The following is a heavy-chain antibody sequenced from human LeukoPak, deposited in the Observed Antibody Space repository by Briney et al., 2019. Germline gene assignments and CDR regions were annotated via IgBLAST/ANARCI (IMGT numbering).Heavy chain of an antibody. Sequence: PAETLSLTCTVSGHSFSSGSYYWAWVRQPPGRGLELVGCIYCSGSTYYKPSLKSRVTISVDTSTNQFSLKMSSVTAADPAVYYCASPYSSSWYSPSYYYGMDVWGKGTTVTVSS. D-gene: IGHD6-13*01. CDR1: GHSFSSGSYY. CDR2: IYCSGST. CDR3: ASPYSSSWYSPSYYYGMDV. V-gene: IGHV4-61*01. J-gene: IGHJ6*04.